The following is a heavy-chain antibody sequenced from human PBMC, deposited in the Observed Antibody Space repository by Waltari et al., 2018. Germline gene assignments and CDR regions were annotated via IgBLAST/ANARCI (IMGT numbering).Heavy chain of an antibody. V-gene: IGHV3-15*01. Sequence: VQLVESGGGLAQPGGSLRVSCVASGFTFRNAWMSWFRQAPGKGLGWVARIKSKSNGESTDYAAPVKGRFTVSRDDSRNTLYLQMNSLKTEDTAIYYCATDQFTAYCGGDCYFAYWGQGDLVTVSS. CDR1: GFTFRNAW. CDR3: ATDQFTAYCGGDCYFAY. J-gene: IGHJ4*02. CDR2: IKSKSNGEST. D-gene: IGHD2-21*01.